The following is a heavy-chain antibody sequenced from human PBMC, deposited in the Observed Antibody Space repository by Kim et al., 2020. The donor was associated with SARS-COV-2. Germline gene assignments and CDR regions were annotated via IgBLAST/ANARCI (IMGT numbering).Heavy chain of an antibody. Sequence: SVKVSCKASGGTFSSYAISWVRQAPGQGLEWMGGIIPIFGTANYAQKFQGRVTITADESTSTAYMELSSLRSEDTAVYYCARELCGGDCSGSVFDAFDIWGQGTIVTVSS. CDR1: GGTFSSYA. CDR3: ARELCGGDCSGSVFDAFDI. D-gene: IGHD2-21*02. CDR2: IIPIFGTA. V-gene: IGHV1-69*13. J-gene: IGHJ3*02.